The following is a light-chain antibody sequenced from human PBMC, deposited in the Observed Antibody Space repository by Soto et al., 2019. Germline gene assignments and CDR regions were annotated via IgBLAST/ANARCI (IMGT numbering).Light chain of an antibody. V-gene: IGKV3-11*01. CDR3: QQRSNWPPYT. Sequence: EIVLTQSPATLSLSPGERATLSCRASQSVSSYLSWYQQKPGQAPRRLIYYASTRATGIPAMFSGSGAGTDFTLTISSLEPEDVAVYYCQQRSNWPPYTFGQGTKLEIK. CDR1: QSVSSY. CDR2: YAS. J-gene: IGKJ2*01.